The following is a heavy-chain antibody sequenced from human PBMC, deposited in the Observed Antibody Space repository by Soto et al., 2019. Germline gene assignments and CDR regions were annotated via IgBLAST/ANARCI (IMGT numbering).Heavy chain of an antibody. D-gene: IGHD2-15*01. CDR1: GFTFSSYG. V-gene: IGHV3-33*01. CDR2: IRYDGSNK. CDR3: RVVVTTNFDY. J-gene: IGHJ4*02. Sequence: QVQLVESGGGVVQPGRSLRLSCAASGFTFSSYGMHWVRQAPGTGLEWVALIRYDGSNKYYADSVKGRFTISRDNSKNTLYLQMNSLRAEDTAVYYCRVVVTTNFDYWGQGTLVTVSS.